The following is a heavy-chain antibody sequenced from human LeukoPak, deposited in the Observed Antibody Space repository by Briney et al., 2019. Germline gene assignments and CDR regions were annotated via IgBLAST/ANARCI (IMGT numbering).Heavy chain of an antibody. Sequence: GGSLRLSCAASGFTFSSYGMHWVRQAPGKGLEWVAFIRYDGSNKYYADSVKGRFTISRDNSKNTLYLQMNSLRAEDTAVYYCASLTTTVTTPFDYWGQGTLVTVSS. CDR2: IRYDGSNK. CDR1: GFTFSSYG. V-gene: IGHV3-30*02. CDR3: ASLTTTVTTPFDY. D-gene: IGHD4-17*01. J-gene: IGHJ4*02.